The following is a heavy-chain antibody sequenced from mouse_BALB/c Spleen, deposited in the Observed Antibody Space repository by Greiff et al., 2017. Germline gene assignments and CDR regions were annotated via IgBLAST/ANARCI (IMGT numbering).Heavy chain of an antibody. V-gene: IGHV1-9*01. CDR1: GYTFSSYW. CDR2: ILPGSGST. J-gene: IGHJ3*01. Sequence: QVQLQQSGAELMKPGASVKISCKATGYTFSSYWIEWVKQRPGHGLEWIGEILPGSGSTNYNEKFKGKATFTADTSSNTAYMQLSSLTSADSAVYYCARNYGSSSLFSYWGQGTLVTVSA. D-gene: IGHD1-1*01. CDR3: ARNYGSSSLFSY.